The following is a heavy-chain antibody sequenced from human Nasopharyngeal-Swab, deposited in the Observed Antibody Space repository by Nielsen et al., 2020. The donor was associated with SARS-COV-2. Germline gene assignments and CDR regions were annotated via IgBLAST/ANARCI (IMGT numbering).Heavy chain of an antibody. J-gene: IGHJ4*02. CDR3: AKDPGSSSSEGYLDY. D-gene: IGHD6-6*01. CDR2: ISGSGGST. CDR1: GFTFSSYA. Sequence: GESLKISCAASGFTFSSYAMSWVRQAPGKGLEWVSAISGSGGSTYYADSVKGRFTISRDNSKNTLYLQMNSLRAEDTAVYYCAKDPGSSSSEGYLDYWGQGTLVTVSS. V-gene: IGHV3-23*01.